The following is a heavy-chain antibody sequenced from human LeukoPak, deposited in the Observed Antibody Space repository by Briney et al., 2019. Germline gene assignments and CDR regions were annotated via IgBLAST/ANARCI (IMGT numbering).Heavy chain of an antibody. V-gene: IGHV1-2*02. D-gene: IGHD6-13*01. Sequence: ASVKVSCKASGYTFTGYYMHWVRQAPGQGLEWMGWINPNSGGTNYAQKFQGRVTMTEDTSTDTAYMELSSLRSEDTAVYYCATDVKGSSWYGYWGQGTLVTVSS. CDR1: GYTFTGYY. CDR3: ATDVKGSSWYGY. CDR2: INPNSGGT. J-gene: IGHJ4*02.